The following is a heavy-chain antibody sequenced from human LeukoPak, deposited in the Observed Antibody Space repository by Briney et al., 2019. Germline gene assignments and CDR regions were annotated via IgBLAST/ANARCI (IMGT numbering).Heavy chain of an antibody. D-gene: IGHD2-8*01. CDR2: ISGDSKYI. V-gene: IGHV3-21*01. CDR1: GFTFSRYT. J-gene: IGHJ4*02. Sequence: GGSLRLSCAGSGFTFSRYTFNWVRQAPGRGLEWISAISGDSKYIYYTDSVKGRFTISRDNARNSVYLQMNSLGVEDTAVYYCARVYLERLTAGYFDHWGQGTWVTVSP. CDR3: ARVYLERLTAGYFDH.